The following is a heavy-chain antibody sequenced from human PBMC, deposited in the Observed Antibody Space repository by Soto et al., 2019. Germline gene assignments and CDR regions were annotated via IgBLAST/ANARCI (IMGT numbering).Heavy chain of an antibody. CDR3: ARVRRYYDSSGYYLGYYYYYGMDV. D-gene: IGHD3-22*01. V-gene: IGHV1-8*01. Sequence: QVQLVQSGAEVKKPGASVKVSCKASGYTFTSYDINWVRQATGQGLEWMGWMNPNSGNTGYAQKFQGRVTMTRNTSISTAYMELSSLRSEDTAVYYCARVRRYYDSSGYYLGYYYYYGMDVWGPGTTVTVSS. J-gene: IGHJ6*02. CDR1: GYTFTSYD. CDR2: MNPNSGNT.